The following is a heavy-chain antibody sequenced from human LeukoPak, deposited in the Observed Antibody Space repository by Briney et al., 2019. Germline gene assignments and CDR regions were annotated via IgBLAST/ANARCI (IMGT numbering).Heavy chain of an antibody. Sequence: GGSLRLSCAASGFTLSSYWMHWVRQAPGKGLVWVSRINSDGSTTNYADSVQGRFSISRDNAKNTLYLQMNSLRAEDTAVYYCARDGNCSGGSCYSYYYYGMDVWGQGTTVTVSS. V-gene: IGHV3-74*01. J-gene: IGHJ6*02. D-gene: IGHD2-15*01. CDR2: INSDGSTT. CDR3: ARDGNCSGGSCYSYYYYGMDV. CDR1: GFTLSSYW.